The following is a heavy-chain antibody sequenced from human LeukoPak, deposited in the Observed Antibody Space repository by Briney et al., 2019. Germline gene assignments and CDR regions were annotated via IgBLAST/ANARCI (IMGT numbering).Heavy chain of an antibody. CDR1: GGSISSYY. V-gene: IGHV4-59*01. Sequence: SETLSLTCTVSGGSISSYYWSWIRQPPGKGLEWIGYIYYSGSTYYNPSLKSRVTISVDTSKNQLSLKLSSVTAADTAVYYCARSTFHWGFDYWGQGTLVTVSS. D-gene: IGHD7-27*01. CDR3: ARSTFHWGFDY. J-gene: IGHJ4*02. CDR2: IYYSGST.